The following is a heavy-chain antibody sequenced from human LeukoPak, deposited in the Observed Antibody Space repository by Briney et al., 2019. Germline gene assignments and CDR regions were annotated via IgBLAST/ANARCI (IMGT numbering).Heavy chain of an antibody. Sequence: ASVKVSCKASGYTFTSYDINWVRQATGQGLEWMGWMNPNSGNTGYAQKFQGRVTMTRNTSISTVYMELSSLRSEDTAVYYCARGNRIQLWLKTHYYYYYMDVWGKGTTVTVSS. CDR1: GYTFTSYD. D-gene: IGHD5-18*01. J-gene: IGHJ6*03. CDR2: MNPNSGNT. CDR3: ARGNRIQLWLKTHYYYYYMDV. V-gene: IGHV1-8*01.